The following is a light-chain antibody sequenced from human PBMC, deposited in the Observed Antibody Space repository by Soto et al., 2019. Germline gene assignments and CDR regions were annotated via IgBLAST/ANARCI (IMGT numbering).Light chain of an antibody. Sequence: DIVMTQSPLSLPVTPGEPASISCRSSQSLLHSTGYNYLDWYLQKPGQSPQLLIYLGSNRASGVTDRFNGSGSGTDFTLKISRVEAEDVGVYYCMQALQTVTFGPGTKVDIK. CDR1: QSLLHSTGYNY. CDR3: MQALQTVT. CDR2: LGS. V-gene: IGKV2-28*01. J-gene: IGKJ3*01.